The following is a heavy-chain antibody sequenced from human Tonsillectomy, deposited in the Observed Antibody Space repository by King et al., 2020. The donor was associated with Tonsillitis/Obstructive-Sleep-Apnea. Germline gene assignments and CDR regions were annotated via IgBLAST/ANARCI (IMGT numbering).Heavy chain of an antibody. CDR3: AKDQGNFDP. CDR1: GFTFSSYW. D-gene: IGHD4-23*01. Sequence: QLVQSGGGLVQPGGSLRLSCAASGFTFSSYWMSWVRQAPGKGLEWVATIKEDGSEKYYVDSVKGRFTISRDNAKNSLYLQMNSLRAEDTAVYYCAKDQGNFDPWGQGTLVTVSS. CDR2: IKEDGSEK. J-gene: IGHJ5*02. V-gene: IGHV3-7*01.